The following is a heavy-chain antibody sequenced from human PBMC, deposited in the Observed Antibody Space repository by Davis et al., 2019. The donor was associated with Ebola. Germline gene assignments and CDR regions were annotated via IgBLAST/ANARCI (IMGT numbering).Heavy chain of an antibody. CDR3: ARVMGHYYDSSGYWDAFDI. D-gene: IGHD3-22*01. V-gene: IGHV1-46*01. CDR1: GYIFTRNQ. CDR2: IDPSGGGT. J-gene: IGHJ4*02. Sequence: ASVKVPCKASGYIFTRNQVHWVRQAPGQGLEWMGLIDPSGGGTSYAQKFQGRVTMTGDTSTSTVYMDLSSLRSEDTATYYCARVMGHYYDSSGYWDAFDIWGQGTLVTVSS.